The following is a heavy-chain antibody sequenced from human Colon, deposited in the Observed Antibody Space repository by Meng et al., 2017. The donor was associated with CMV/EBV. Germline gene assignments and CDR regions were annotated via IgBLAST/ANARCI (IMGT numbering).Heavy chain of an antibody. CDR2: ISSDRSYI. CDR1: GFTFSAFA. CDR3: ARGSKGYYGMDV. J-gene: IGHJ6*02. V-gene: IGHV3-21*06. Sequence: GESLKISCAASGFTFSAFAMGWVRQAPGQGLEWVSSISSDRSYIWYADSMQGRFTISRDNAKHSLYLQMNSLTAEDTAGYYCARGSKGYYGMDVWGQGTTVTVSS. D-gene: IGHD4-11*01.